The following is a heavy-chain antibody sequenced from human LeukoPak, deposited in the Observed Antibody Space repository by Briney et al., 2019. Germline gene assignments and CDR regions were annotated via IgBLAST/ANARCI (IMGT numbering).Heavy chain of an antibody. CDR3: AREIEAYSSGWYGDYFDY. D-gene: IGHD6-19*01. J-gene: IGHJ4*02. CDR1: GGSISSYY. Sequence: SETLSLTCTVSGGSISSYYWSWVRQPAGKGLEWIGRIYTSGSTNYNPSLTSRVTISVDTSKNQFSLTLSSVTAADTAVYYCAREIEAYSSGWYGDYFDYWGQGTLVTVSS. V-gene: IGHV4-4*07. CDR2: IYTSGST.